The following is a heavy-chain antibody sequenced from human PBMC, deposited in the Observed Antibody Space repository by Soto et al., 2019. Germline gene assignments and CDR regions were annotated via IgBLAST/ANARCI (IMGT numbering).Heavy chain of an antibody. Sequence: PGGSLRLSCTASGFTFGDYAMSWVRQAPGKGLEWVSSISSTTNYIYYGDSMKGRFTISRDNAKNSLYLEMNSLRAEDTAVYYCARESEDLTSNFDYWGQGTLVTVSS. J-gene: IGHJ4*02. V-gene: IGHV3-21*06. CDR2: ISSTTNYI. CDR3: ARESEDLTSNFDY. CDR1: GFTFGDYA.